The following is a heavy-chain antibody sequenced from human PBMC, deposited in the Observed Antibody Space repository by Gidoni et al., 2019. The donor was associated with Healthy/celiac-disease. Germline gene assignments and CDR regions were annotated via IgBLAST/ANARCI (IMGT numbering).Heavy chain of an antibody. V-gene: IGHV3-30*04. CDR1: GFTFSTYA. CDR3: ARSLRWLGDTRRDGMEV. J-gene: IGHJ6*02. Sequence: QGQLVESGGGGVQPGRSLRLSCAASGFTFSTYAMHWVRQAPGKGLKWVAVISYDGTDKYYADSVKGRFTISRDNSKNTLYLQMNSLRAEDTAVYYCARSLRWLGDTRRDGMEVWGQGTTVIVSS. CDR2: ISYDGTDK. D-gene: IGHD3-10*01.